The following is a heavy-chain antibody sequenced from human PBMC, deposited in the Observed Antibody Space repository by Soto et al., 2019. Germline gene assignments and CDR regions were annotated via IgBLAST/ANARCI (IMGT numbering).Heavy chain of an antibody. CDR3: ARVIVRSGTRYFDL. CDR2: ISYDGSNK. V-gene: IGHV3-30-3*01. J-gene: IGHJ2*01. D-gene: IGHD2-15*01. CDR1: GFTFSSYA. Sequence: QVQLVESGGGVVQPGRSLRLSCAASGFTFSSYAMHWVRQAPGKGLEWVAVISYDGSNKYYADSVKGRFTISRDNSKNKLYLQMNSLRAEDTAVYYCARVIVRSGTRYFDLWGRGTLVTVSS.